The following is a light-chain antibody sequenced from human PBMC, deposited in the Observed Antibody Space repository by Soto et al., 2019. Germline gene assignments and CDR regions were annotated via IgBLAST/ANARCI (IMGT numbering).Light chain of an antibody. CDR1: QSVGRN. CDR3: QQWSKGPSLT. CDR2: DAS. Sequence: EIVLTQSPATLSLSPGEGATLSCRASQSVGRNLAWYQQKPGQAPVLLMYDASKRATGTPARFSASGSGTDFTLTISSLELEDSAVYYCQQWSKGPSLTFGGGTKVDI. J-gene: IGKJ4*01. V-gene: IGKV3-11*01.